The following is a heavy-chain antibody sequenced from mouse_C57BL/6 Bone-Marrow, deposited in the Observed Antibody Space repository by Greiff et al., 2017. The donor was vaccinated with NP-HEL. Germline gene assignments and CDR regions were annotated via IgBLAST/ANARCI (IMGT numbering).Heavy chain of an antibody. Sequence: QVQLQQSGAELARPGASVKLSCKASGYTFTSYGISWVKQRTGQGLEWIGEIYPRSGNTYYNEKFKGKATLTATKSSSTAYMELRSLRSEASAVYFGARRVLTGTRYFDVWGTGTTVTVSA. CDR1: GYTFTSYG. D-gene: IGHD4-1*01. CDR3: ARRVLTGTRYFDV. V-gene: IGHV1-81*01. CDR2: IYPRSGNT. J-gene: IGHJ1*03.